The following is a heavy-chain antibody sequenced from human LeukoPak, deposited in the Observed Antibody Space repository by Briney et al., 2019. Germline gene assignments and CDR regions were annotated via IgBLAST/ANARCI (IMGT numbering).Heavy chain of an antibody. J-gene: IGHJ4*02. CDR2: FSGSGGGT. D-gene: IGHD6-13*01. CDR1: GFTVNSYG. Sequence: GGSLRLSCATSGFTVNSYGMTWVRQAPGKGLEWVSSFSGSGGGTYYADSVKGRFTISRDNSKNTLYLQMNSLRAEDTAVYYCAKDRQYMSSWYGAGDSWGQGTLVTVSS. V-gene: IGHV3-23*01. CDR3: AKDRQYMSSWYGAGDS.